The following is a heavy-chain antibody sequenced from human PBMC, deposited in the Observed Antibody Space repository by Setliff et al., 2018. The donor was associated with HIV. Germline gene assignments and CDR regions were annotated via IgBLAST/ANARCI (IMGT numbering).Heavy chain of an antibody. CDR1: GFTFDDYA. CDR3: AKGRYSSSWYYFDY. J-gene: IGHJ4*02. D-gene: IGHD6-13*01. Sequence: PGGSLRLSCAASGFTFDDYAMHWVRRAPGKGLEWVSGITWNSGSIAYADSVKGRFTISRDNAKNSLYLQMNSLRAEDMALYYCAKGRYSSSWYYFDYWGQGTLVTVSS. CDR2: ITWNSGSI. V-gene: IGHV3-9*03.